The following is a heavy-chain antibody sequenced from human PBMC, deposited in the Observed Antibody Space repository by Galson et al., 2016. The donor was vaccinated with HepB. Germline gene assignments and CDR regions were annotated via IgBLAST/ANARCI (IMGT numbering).Heavy chain of an antibody. Sequence: RLXXXASXXXFGSYXXXWVXXAPGXXLEXXXGIWNDGSNXYYADSVKGRFTISRDNSKNTLYLQMNSLRAEGTAVYYCARDSSGYYVGGWFXXXGQGXLV. V-gene: IGHV3-33*01. J-gene: IGHJ5*02. CDR3: ARDSSGYYVGGWFXX. D-gene: IGHD3-22*01. CDR1: XXXFGSYX. CDR2: IWNDGSNX.